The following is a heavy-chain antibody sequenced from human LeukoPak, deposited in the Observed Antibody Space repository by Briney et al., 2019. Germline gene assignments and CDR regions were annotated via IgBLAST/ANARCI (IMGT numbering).Heavy chain of an antibody. CDR2: ISAYNGNT. CDR1: GYTFTSYG. V-gene: IGHV1-18*01. CDR3: ARVRGRDTAMALADY. J-gene: IGHJ4*02. D-gene: IGHD5-18*01. Sequence: GASVKVSCKASGYTFTSYGISWVRQAPGQGLEWMGWISAYNGNTNYAQKLQGRVTMTTDTSTSTAYMELRSLRSDDTAVYYCARVRGRDTAMALADYWGQGTLVTVSS.